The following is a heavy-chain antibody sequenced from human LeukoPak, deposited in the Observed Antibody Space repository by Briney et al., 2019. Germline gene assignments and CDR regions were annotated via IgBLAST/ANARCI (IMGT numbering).Heavy chain of an antibody. CDR3: ATKGESCSGASSYHFDY. CDR2: INHSGST. CDR1: GVTFSSYY. Sequence: WETLTLSCAASGVTFSSYYRSWVRQPPGKGLEWIGEINHSGSTNYNPSLKSRVTISVDTSKTSFSLKLSSVNAADTAVYYCATKGESCSGASSYHFDYWGQGTLVTVSS. J-gene: IGHJ4*02. D-gene: IGHD2-15*01. V-gene: IGHV4-34*08.